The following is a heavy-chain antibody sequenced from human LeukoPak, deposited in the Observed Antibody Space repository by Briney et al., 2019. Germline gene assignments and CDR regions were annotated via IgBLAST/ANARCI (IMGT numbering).Heavy chain of an antibody. V-gene: IGHV4-30-4*01. CDR1: GGSISSGDYY. CDR3: AKTTVTTWDWFDP. Sequence: PSQTLSLTCTVSGGSISSGDYYWSWIRQPPGKGLEWIGYIYYSGSTYYNPSLKSRVTISVDTSKNQFSLKLSSVTAADTAVYYCAKTTVTTWDWFDPWDQGTLVTVSS. D-gene: IGHD4-17*01. J-gene: IGHJ5*02. CDR2: IYYSGST.